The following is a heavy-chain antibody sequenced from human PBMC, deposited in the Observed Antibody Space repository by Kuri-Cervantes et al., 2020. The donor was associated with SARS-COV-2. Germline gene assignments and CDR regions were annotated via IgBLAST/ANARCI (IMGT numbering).Heavy chain of an antibody. CDR1: GGSISSRNFY. CDR3: ERVLRTASFDF. CDR2: IYYSGST. D-gene: IGHD3-16*01. Sequence: SETLSLTCSVSGGSISSRNFYWGRIRQPPGRGQEWIGNIYYSGSTYYSPSLKSRVTIFMDTSKDQFSLKLSSVTAADTDVYYCERVLRTASFDFWGQGTLVTVSS. J-gene: IGHJ4*02. V-gene: IGHV4-39*01.